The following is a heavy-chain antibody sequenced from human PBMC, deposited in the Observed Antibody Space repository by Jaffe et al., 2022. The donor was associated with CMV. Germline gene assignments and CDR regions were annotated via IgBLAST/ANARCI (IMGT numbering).Heavy chain of an antibody. CDR2: ISGSGGST. J-gene: IGHJ4*02. CDR1: GFTFSSYA. Sequence: EVQLVESGGGLVQPGGSLRLSCAASGFTFSSYAMSWVRQAPGKGLEWVSAISGSGGSTYYADSVKGRFTISRDNSKNTLYLQMNSLRAEDTAVYYCAKFAGAADYGGIRTFDYWGQGTLVTVSS. V-gene: IGHV3-23*04. D-gene: IGHD4-17*01. CDR3: AKFAGAADYGGIRTFDY.